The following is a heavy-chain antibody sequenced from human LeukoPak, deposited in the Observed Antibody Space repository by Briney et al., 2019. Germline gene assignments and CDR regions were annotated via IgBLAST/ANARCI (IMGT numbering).Heavy chain of an antibody. CDR3: ARLAAAGLYFDY. J-gene: IGHJ4*02. CDR1: GGSISSYY. Sequence: PSETLSLTCTVSGGSISSYYWSWIRQPPGMGLEWIGDIYTRGNTNNNPSLKSRVTISEDTSKNQFSLRLSSVTAADTAVYFCARLAAAGLYFDYWGQGTLVTVSS. V-gene: IGHV4-4*09. CDR2: IYTRGNT. D-gene: IGHD6-13*01.